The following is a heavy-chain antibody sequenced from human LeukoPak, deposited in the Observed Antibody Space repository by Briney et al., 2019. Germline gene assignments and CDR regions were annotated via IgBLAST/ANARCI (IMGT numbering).Heavy chain of an antibody. V-gene: IGHV4-4*07. Sequence: KPSETLSLTCTVSGGSISGYYWSWIRQPARKGLEWIGRIYTSGSTIYSPSLQSRVTMSVDTSRNQFSLKLSSATAADTAVYYCAAGRGYSYGLYYYYYMDVWGKGTTVTVSS. D-gene: IGHD5-18*01. J-gene: IGHJ6*03. CDR2: IYTSGST. CDR1: GGSISGYY. CDR3: AAGRGYSYGLYYYYYMDV.